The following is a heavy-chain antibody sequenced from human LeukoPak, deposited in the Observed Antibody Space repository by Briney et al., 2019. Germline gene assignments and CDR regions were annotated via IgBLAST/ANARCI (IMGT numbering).Heavy chain of an antibody. CDR3: AKDPTAHYYDSAVYFDY. J-gene: IGHJ4*02. Sequence: WIRQPPGMGLEWVAFIRHDGSNKYYVDSVKGRFTISRDNSENTLYLQMNSLRPEDTAMYYCAKDPTAHYYDSAVYFDYWGQGTLVTVSS. V-gene: IGHV3-30*02. CDR2: IRHDGSNK. D-gene: IGHD3-22*01.